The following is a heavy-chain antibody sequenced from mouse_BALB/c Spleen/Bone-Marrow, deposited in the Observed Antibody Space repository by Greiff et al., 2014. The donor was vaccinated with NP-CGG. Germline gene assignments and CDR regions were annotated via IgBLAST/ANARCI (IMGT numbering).Heavy chain of an antibody. CDR1: GYAFSSSW. CDR2: IYPGDGDT. CDR3: ARGGNYRFDY. J-gene: IGHJ2*01. V-gene: IGHV1-82*01. D-gene: IGHD2-1*01. Sequence: QVTLKESGPELVKPGASVKISCKASGYAFSSSWMNWVKQRPGQGLEWIGRIYPGDGDTNYNGKFKGKATLTADKSSSTAYMQLSSLTSVDSAVYFCARGGNYRFDYWGQGTTLTVSS.